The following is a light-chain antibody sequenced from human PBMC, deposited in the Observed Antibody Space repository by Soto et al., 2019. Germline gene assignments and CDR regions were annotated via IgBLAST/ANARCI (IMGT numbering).Light chain of an antibody. CDR3: CSYASGSIYV. J-gene: IGLJ1*01. CDR1: SSDVGAFNY. CDR2: EVG. Sequence: QSALTQPASVSGSPGQSITISCTGTSSDVGAFNYVSWYLQYPGKAPKLMIYEVGNRRSGVSNRFSGSKSGNTASLTISGLQAEDEADYYCCSYASGSIYVFGTGTKLTVL. V-gene: IGLV2-14*01.